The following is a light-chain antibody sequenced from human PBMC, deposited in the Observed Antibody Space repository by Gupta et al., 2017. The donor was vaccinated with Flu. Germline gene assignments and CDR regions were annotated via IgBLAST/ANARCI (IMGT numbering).Light chain of an antibody. J-gene: IGKJ4*01. Sequence: IVFTQSPATLSLSPGDRATLSCRASESVNSFLAWYQQKPGQAPRVLIYDASKRATGTPARFSGSGSGTDFTLTISSLEPEDFAVYYCQQRINLPLSFGGGTKVGIK. CDR3: QQRINLPLS. V-gene: IGKV3-11*01. CDR1: ESVNSF. CDR2: DAS.